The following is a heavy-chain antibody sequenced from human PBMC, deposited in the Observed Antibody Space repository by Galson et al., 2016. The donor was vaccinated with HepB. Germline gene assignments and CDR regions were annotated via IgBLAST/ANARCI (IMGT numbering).Heavy chain of an antibody. J-gene: IGHJ4*02. Sequence: SLRLSCAASEFTFSRYWMSWVRQAPGKGLEWVANIDQSGSETYYVDSVKGRFTISRDNAKNSLFLQMDSLRAEDTAVYYCARGSGVWQYWGQGTLVTVSS. V-gene: IGHV3-7*01. CDR1: EFTFSRYW. CDR2: IDQSGSET. D-gene: IGHD7-27*01. CDR3: ARGSGVWQY.